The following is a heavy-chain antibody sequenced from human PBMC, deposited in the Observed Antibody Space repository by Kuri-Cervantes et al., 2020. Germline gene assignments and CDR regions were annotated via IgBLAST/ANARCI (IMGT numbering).Heavy chain of an antibody. J-gene: IGHJ3*02. CDR3: ARESGAQDILTGYSFLSGAFDI. V-gene: IGHV1-2*02. Sequence: ASVKVSCKASGYTFTGYYMHWVRQAPGQGLEWMGWINPNSGGTNYAQKFQGRVTMTTDTSTSTAYMELRSLRSDDTAVYYCARESGAQDILTGYSFLSGAFDIWGQGTMVTVSS. D-gene: IGHD3-9*01. CDR1: GYTFTGYY. CDR2: INPNSGGT.